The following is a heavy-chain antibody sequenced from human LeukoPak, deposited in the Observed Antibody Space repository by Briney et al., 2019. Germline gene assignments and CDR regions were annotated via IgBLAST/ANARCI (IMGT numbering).Heavy chain of an antibody. J-gene: IGHJ1*01. CDR3: AGTTLYCGGDCYSYFQH. D-gene: IGHD2-21*02. Sequence: PSQTLSLTCTVSGGSISSGSYYWSWIRQPAGKGLEWIGRIYTSGSTNYNPSLKSRVTISVDTSKNQFSLQLSSVTAADTAVYYCAGTTLYCGGDCYSYFQHWGQGTLVTVSS. CDR2: IYTSGST. CDR1: GGSISSGSYY. V-gene: IGHV4-61*02.